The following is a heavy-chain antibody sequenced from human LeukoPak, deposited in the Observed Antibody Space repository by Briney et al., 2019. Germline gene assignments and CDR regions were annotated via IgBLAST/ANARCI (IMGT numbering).Heavy chain of an antibody. D-gene: IGHD5-24*01. Sequence: GGSLRLSCAASGFTFDDYAMHWVRQAPGKGLEWVSGISWNSGSIGYADSVKGRFTISRDNAKNSLYLQMNSLRAEDTALYYCAKGREMATITDAFDIWGQGTMVTVSS. CDR1: GFTFDDYA. J-gene: IGHJ3*02. V-gene: IGHV3-9*01. CDR3: AKGREMATITDAFDI. CDR2: ISWNSGSI.